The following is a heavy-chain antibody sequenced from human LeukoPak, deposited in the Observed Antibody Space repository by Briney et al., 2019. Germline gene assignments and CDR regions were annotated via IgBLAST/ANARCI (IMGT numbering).Heavy chain of an antibody. CDR1: GFTFSSYA. CDR3: ARGGDCSGGSCYLGPFDY. Sequence: PGRSLRLSCAASGFTFSSYAMHWVRQAPGKGLEWVAVISYDGSNKYYADSVKGRFTISRDNSKNTLCLQMNSLRAEDTAVYYCARGGDCSGGSCYLGPFDYWGQGTLVTVSS. CDR2: ISYDGSNK. D-gene: IGHD2-15*01. J-gene: IGHJ4*02. V-gene: IGHV3-30*04.